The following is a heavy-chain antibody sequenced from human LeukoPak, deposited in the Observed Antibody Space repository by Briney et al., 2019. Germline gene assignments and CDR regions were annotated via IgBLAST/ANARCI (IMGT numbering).Heavy chain of an antibody. V-gene: IGHV1-2*02. CDR1: GYTFTGYN. Sequence: ASVKVSCKASGYTFTGYNMHWVRQAPGQGLEWMGYIYPNSGATKYAQKFQGRVTMTRDTSISTAYMELSGLGSDDTAVYYCGTLLSNGPFDYWGQGSLVTVSS. CDR3: GTLLSNGPFDY. J-gene: IGHJ4*02. CDR2: IYPNSGAT.